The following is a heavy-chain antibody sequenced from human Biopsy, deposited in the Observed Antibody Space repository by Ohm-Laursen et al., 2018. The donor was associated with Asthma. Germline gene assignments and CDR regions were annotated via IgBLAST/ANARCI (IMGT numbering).Heavy chain of an antibody. J-gene: IGHJ6*02. CDR3: ARGPELDV. Sequence: SETLSLTCTVSGGSISNSNYYWTWIRQSPGKGLEWIGETNERGVTNNNPSLKSRVIISIDTYWNRVSLKLTSVTAADTAVYFCARGPELDVWGQGTTVTVSS. V-gene: IGHV4-39*07. CDR2: TNERGVT. CDR1: GGSISNSNYY.